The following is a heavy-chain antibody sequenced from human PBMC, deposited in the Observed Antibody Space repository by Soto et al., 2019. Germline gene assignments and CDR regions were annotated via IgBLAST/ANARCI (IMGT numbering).Heavy chain of an antibody. CDR3: AKAGGVLRFLEWLDY. J-gene: IGHJ4*02. Sequence: SLRLSCAASGFTFSSYGMHCVRQAPGKGLEWVAVISYDGSNKYYADSVKGRFTISRDNSKNTLYLQMNSLRAEDTAVYYCAKAGGVLRFLEWLDYWGQGTLVTVSS. D-gene: IGHD3-3*01. CDR2: ISYDGSNK. V-gene: IGHV3-30*18. CDR1: GFTFSSYG.